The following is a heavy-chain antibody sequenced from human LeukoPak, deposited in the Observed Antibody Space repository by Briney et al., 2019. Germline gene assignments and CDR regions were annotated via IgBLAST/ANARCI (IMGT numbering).Heavy chain of an antibody. V-gene: IGHV3-53*01. D-gene: IGHD1-26*01. J-gene: IGHJ4*02. CDR1: GFSFSGHW. CDR2: IYSGGST. Sequence: PGGSLRLSCTASGFSFSGHWMHWARQLPGKGLEWVSVIYSGGSTYYADSVKGRFTISRDNSKNTLYLQMNSLRAEDTAVYYCAFSGSYRDYWGQGTLVTVSS. CDR3: AFSGSYRDY.